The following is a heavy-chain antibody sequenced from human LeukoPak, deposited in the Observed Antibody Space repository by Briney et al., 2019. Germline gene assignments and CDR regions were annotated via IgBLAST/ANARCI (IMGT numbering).Heavy chain of an antibody. CDR2: IWYDGSNK. CDR3: ARGREQWLGYFGY. D-gene: IGHD6-19*01. CDR1: GFTFSSYG. Sequence: PGGSLRLSCAASGFTFSSYGMHWVRQAPGKGLEWVAVIWYDGSNKYYADSVKGRFTISRDNSKNTLYLQMNSLRAEDTAVYYCARGREQWLGYFGYWGQGTLVTVSS. J-gene: IGHJ4*02. V-gene: IGHV3-33*01.